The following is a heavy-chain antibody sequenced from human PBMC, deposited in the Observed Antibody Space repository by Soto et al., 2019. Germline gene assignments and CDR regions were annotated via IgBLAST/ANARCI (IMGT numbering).Heavy chain of an antibody. Sequence: GGSLRLSCTVSGFTFGDFAMNWVRQAPGKGLEWVGFIRSTAYDGITDYAASVQGRFTISRDDSKTIYLQMNSLRTEDTAVYYCTRDHEYSNSYDSDYWGQGTLVTVSS. J-gene: IGHJ4*02. CDR1: GFTFGDFA. D-gene: IGHD4-4*01. V-gene: IGHV3-49*04. CDR3: TRDHEYSNSYDSDY. CDR2: IRSTAYDGIT.